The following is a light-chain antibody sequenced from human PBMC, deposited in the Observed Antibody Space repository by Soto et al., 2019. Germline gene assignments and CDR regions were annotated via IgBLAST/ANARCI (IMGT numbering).Light chain of an antibody. CDR1: SNIRAGYD. CDR2: GNT. Sequence: QSVLTQPPSVPGAPGQRVTISCTGSNIRAGYDVHWYKQLPGTAPKVLIYGNTNRPSGVPDRFSASKSDNSASLAITGLQAEDEADYFCQSYDSGLSGAVFGTGTKVTVL. CDR3: QSYDSGLSGAV. J-gene: IGLJ1*01. V-gene: IGLV1-40*01.